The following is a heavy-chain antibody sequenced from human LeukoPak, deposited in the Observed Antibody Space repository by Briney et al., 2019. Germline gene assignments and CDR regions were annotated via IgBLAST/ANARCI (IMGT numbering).Heavy chain of an antibody. CDR1: GFTVSSNY. Sequence: GGSLRLSCAASGFTVSSNYMSWVRQAPVKGLEWVSVIYSGGSTYYADSVKGRFTISRDNSKNTLYLQMNSLRAEDTAVYYCAREGYSYCYRAFDYWGQGTLVTVSS. CDR2: IYSGGST. V-gene: IGHV3-66*01. CDR3: AREGYSYCYRAFDY. D-gene: IGHD5-18*01. J-gene: IGHJ4*02.